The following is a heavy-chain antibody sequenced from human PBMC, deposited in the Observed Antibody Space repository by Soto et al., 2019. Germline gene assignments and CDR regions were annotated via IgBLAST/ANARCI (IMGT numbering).Heavy chain of an antibody. CDR2: IYYSGST. CDR3: ARRGNMVYYFDY. Sequence: SQTLSVTCTVSGGSISSYYCSWILQPPGKGLEWIGYIYYSGSTNYNPSLKSRVTISVDTSKNQFSLKLGSVTAADTAVYYCARRGNMVYYFDYWGQGTLVTVSS. J-gene: IGHJ4*02. V-gene: IGHV4-59*01. D-gene: IGHD2-8*01. CDR1: GGSISSYY.